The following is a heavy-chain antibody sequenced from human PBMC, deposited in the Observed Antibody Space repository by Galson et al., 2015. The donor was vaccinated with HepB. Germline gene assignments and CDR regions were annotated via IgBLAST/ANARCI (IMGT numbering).Heavy chain of an antibody. V-gene: IGHV3-21*01. J-gene: IGHJ3*02. Sequence: SLRLSCAASGFTFSSYSMNWVRQAPGKGLEWVSSISSSSSYIYYADSVKGRFTISRDNAKNSLYLQMNSLRAEDTAVYYCALTEGAVLERLRVVPGPQRGRLGAFDIWGQGTMVTVSS. CDR2: ISSSSSYI. CDR3: ALTEGAVLERLRVVPGPQRGRLGAFDI. CDR1: GFTFSSYS. D-gene: IGHD1-1*01.